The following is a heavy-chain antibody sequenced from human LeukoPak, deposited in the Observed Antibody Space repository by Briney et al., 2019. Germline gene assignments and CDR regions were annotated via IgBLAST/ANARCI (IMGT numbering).Heavy chain of an antibody. Sequence: SETLSLTCTVSGGSISSGSYYWSWIRQPAGKGLEWIGRIYTSGSTNYNPSLKSRVTISVDTSKNQFSLKLSSVTAADTAVYYCARDRSLKSDSSLYNWFDPRGQGTLVTVSS. V-gene: IGHV4-61*02. CDR1: GGSISSGSYY. J-gene: IGHJ5*02. CDR2: IYTSGST. D-gene: IGHD6-19*01. CDR3: ARDRSLKSDSSLYNWFDP.